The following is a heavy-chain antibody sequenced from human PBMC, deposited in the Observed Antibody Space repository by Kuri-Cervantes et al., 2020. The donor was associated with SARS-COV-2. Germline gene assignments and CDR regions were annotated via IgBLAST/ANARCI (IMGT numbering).Heavy chain of an antibody. CDR2: ISSSGSTI. D-gene: IGHD6-19*01. CDR1: GFTFSDYY. Sequence: GESLKISCAASGFTFSDYYMSWIRQAPGKGLEWVSYISSSGSTIYYADSVKGRFTISRDNAKNSLYLQMNSLRAEDTAVYYCAHLEGQWPKTHHPPFDYWGQGTLVTVSS. CDR3: AHLEGQWPKTHHPPFDY. V-gene: IGHV3-11*04. J-gene: IGHJ4*02.